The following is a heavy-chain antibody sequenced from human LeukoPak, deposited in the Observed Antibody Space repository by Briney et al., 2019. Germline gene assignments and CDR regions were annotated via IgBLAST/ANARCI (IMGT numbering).Heavy chain of an antibody. D-gene: IGHD5-24*01. CDR3: ARSARRMATIPEVRYFDL. Sequence: PGRSLRLSCAASGFTFSSYGMHWVRQAPGKGLEWVAVISYDGSNKYYADSVKGRFTISRDNSKNTLYLQMNSLRAEDTAVYYCARSARRMATIPEVRYFDLWGRGTLVTVSS. CDR2: ISYDGSNK. V-gene: IGHV3-30*19. CDR1: GFTFSSYG. J-gene: IGHJ2*01.